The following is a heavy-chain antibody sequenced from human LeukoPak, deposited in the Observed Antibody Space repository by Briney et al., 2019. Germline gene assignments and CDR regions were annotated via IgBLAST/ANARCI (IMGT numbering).Heavy chain of an antibody. Sequence: PGGSLRLSCAASGFTFSSYAMSWVRQAPGKGLEWVSAISGSGGSTYYADSVKGRFTISRDNSKNTLYLQMNSLRAEDTAVYYCAKDLQRGYYDILTGYSGYWGQGTLVTVSS. CDR3: AKDLQRGYYDILTGYSGY. CDR2: ISGSGGST. D-gene: IGHD3-9*01. J-gene: IGHJ4*02. CDR1: GFTFSSYA. V-gene: IGHV3-23*01.